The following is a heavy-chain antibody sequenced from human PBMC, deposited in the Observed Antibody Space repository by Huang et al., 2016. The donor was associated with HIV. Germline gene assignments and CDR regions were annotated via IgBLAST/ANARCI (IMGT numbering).Heavy chain of an antibody. J-gene: IGHJ3*02. CDR3: ARDPKYHRIGYYRQRRGIDI. Sequence: QIQLMQSGPELKQPGASVKVSCKASGYTFTSYGITGVLQAPGQGPEWMGWISASSGYTEYAQKFQGRVTLTTDTSTNIAYMELRSLRSDDTAKYYCARDPKYHRIGYYRQRRGIDIWGQGTMVIVSS. D-gene: IGHD3-22*01. CDR2: ISASSGYT. V-gene: IGHV1-18*01. CDR1: GYTFTSYG.